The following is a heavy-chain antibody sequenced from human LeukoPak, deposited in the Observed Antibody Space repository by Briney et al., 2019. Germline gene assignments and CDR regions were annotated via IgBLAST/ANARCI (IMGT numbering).Heavy chain of an antibody. V-gene: IGHV3-30*02. D-gene: IGHD3-10*01. CDR2: IRHDGSKT. J-gene: IGHJ4*02. CDR1: GFTFSSYG. Sequence: GGSLRLSCAASGFTFSSYGMHWVRQAPGKGLEWVAFIRHDGSKTYYADSVKGRFTISRDSSKNTLYLQMNSLRVEDTAVYHCAKDFGEYYYGSGSFGNWGQGTLVTVSS. CDR3: AKDFGEYYYGSGSFGN.